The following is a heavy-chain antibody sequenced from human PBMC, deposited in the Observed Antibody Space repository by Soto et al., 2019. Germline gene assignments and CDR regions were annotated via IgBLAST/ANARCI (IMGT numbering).Heavy chain of an antibody. V-gene: IGHV4-59*01. CDR1: GGSIGSYY. Sequence: PSETLSLTCTVSGGSIGSYYWNWIRQSPEKGLEWIGYIYYCGSTNYNPSLKSRVTISVDTSKNHFSLNLTSVTAADTAVYYCARSPPFGRWYSAAYGLDVWGQGTTVTVSS. CDR3: ARSPPFGRWYSAAYGLDV. CDR2: IYYCGST. J-gene: IGHJ6*02. D-gene: IGHD6-13*01.